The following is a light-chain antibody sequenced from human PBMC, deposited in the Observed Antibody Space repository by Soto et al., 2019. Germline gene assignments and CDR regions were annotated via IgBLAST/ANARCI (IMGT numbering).Light chain of an antibody. CDR3: QQYGNSPYA. J-gene: IGKJ2*01. Sequence: EIVLTQSPGTLSLSPGERATLSCRASQSVSSNYLAWYQRKSGQAPRLLIYGASSRATGIPDRFSGSGSGTDFTLTISKLEPEDFAVYYCQQYGNSPYAFGQGTELEI. CDR2: GAS. V-gene: IGKV3-20*01. CDR1: QSVSSNY.